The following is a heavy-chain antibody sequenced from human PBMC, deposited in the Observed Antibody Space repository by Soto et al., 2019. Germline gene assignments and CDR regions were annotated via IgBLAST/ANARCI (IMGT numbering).Heavy chain of an antibody. V-gene: IGHV3-74*01. Sequence: GGSLRLSCAASGFTFSSYWMHWVRQAPGKGLVWVSHIKSDGTITRYADSVKGRFTISRDNAKNTLYLQMNSLRAEDTALYYCAGGYSFDYWGQGTLVTVSS. CDR3: AGGYSFDY. J-gene: IGHJ4*01. CDR2: IKSDGTIT. CDR1: GFTFSSYW. D-gene: IGHD5-18*01.